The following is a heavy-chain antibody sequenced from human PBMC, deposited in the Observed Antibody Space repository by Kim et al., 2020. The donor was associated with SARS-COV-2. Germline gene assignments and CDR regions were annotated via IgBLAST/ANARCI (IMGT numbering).Heavy chain of an antibody. V-gene: IGHV3-23*03. CDR1: GFTFSSYA. J-gene: IGHJ6*02. Sequence: GGSLRLSCAASGFTFSSYAMSWVRQAPGKGLEWVSVIYSGGSSTYYADSVKGRFTISRDNSKNTLYLQMNSLRAEDTAVYYCAKGSMVRGVTYYYYGMDVWGQGTTVTVSS. CDR3: AKGSMVRGVTYYYYGMDV. D-gene: IGHD3-10*01. CDR2: IYSGGSST.